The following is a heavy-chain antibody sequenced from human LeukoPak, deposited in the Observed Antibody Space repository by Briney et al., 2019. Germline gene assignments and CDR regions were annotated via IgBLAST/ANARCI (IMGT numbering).Heavy chain of an antibody. V-gene: IGHV3-33*06. CDR1: GFTFSNHG. CDR2: IWYDGSQE. CDR3: AKSPVGYCSSTSCFDAFDI. Sequence: PGRSLRLSCAASGFTFSNHGMHWVRQAPGKGLEWVANIWYDGSQEYYADTVKGRFTISRDISKNTLYLQMNSLRAEDTAVYYCAKSPVGYCSSTSCFDAFDIWGQGTMVTVSS. J-gene: IGHJ3*02. D-gene: IGHD2-2*01.